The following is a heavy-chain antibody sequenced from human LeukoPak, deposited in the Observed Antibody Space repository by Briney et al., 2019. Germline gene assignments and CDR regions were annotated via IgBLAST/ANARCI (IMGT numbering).Heavy chain of an antibody. CDR2: ISSSSSYI. J-gene: IGHJ4*02. V-gene: IGHV3-21*01. D-gene: IGHD3-22*01. CDR1: GFTFSSYS. CDR3: ARGSPTYDSSGFDY. Sequence: PGGSLRLSCAASGFTFSSYSMNWVRQAPGKGLEWVSSISSSSSYIYYADSVKGRFTISRDNAKNSLYLQMNSLRAEDTAVYYCARGSPTYDSSGFDYWGQGTLVTVSS.